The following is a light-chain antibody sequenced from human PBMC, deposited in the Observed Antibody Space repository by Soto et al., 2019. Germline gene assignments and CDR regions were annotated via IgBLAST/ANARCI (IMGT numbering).Light chain of an antibody. CDR1: SRDVGAYNY. CDR3: SSYTTRTSVV. CDR2: DVS. V-gene: IGLV2-14*03. J-gene: IGLJ2*01. Sequence: QSALTQPASVSGSPGQSITISCTGTSRDVGAYNYVSWYQQHPGKAPRLIIYDVSNRPSGVSKRFSASKSGNTASLAISGLQAEDEADYYCSSYTTRTSVVFGGGTKLTVL.